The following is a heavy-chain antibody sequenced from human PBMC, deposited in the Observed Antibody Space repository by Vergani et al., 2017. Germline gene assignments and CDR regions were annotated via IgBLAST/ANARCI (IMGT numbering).Heavy chain of an antibody. Sequence: VQLVESGGGLVKPGGSLRLSCADSGFTFSDFSMSWVRQAPGKGLEWVAFIGSSGPYINYADSVKGRFIISRDNTNNSLFLQLRSLRAEDAAVYYCARDCTSGGCPDNYGMDVWGQGATVTVSS. CDR3: ARDCTSGGCPDNYGMDV. CDR1: GFTFSDFS. CDR2: IGSSGPYI. J-gene: IGHJ6*02. D-gene: IGHD2-8*01. V-gene: IGHV3-21*06.